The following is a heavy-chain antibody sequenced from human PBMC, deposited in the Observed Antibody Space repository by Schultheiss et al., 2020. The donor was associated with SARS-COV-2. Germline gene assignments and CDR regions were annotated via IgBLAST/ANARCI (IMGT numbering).Heavy chain of an antibody. D-gene: IGHD3-22*01. Sequence: GGSLRLSCAASGFTFSSYGMHWVRQAPGKGLEWVSSISSSGSTIYYADSVKGRFTISRDNSKNTLYLQMNSLRAEDTAVYYCARGGTYDSSGYYPYYFDYWGQGTLVTVSS. V-gene: IGHV3-48*01. CDR1: GFTFSSYG. J-gene: IGHJ4*02. CDR3: ARGGTYDSSGYYPYYFDY. CDR2: ISSSGSTI.